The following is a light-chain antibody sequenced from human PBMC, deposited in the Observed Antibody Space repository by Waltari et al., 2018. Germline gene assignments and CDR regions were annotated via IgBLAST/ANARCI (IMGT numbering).Light chain of an antibody. CDR2: GAS. J-gene: IGKJ2*01. Sequence: VLTQSPGTLSLSPGERATLSCRASQSLTKRYLAWYQQKPGQDPRLLIYGASSRAAGIPDRFSGSRSGTDFTLTVSRLEAEDFAVYYCQQYGSSVLYTFGQGAK. V-gene: IGKV3-20*01. CDR3: QQYGSSVLYT. CDR1: QSLTKRY.